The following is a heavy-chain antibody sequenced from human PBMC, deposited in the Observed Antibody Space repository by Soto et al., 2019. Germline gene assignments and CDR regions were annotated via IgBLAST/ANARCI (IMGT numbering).Heavy chain of an antibody. CDR3: VRQGIGNLHGLVDV. V-gene: IGHV4-59*08. Sequence: QVQLQESGPGLVKPSETLSLTCTVSGGSIDGRNCAWIRQPPGKGLEWLGYVYYDGGSSYNPSVKSRLHLSMDTSKGQFFLQLRSVTAADTAVYYCVRQGIGNLHGLVDVWGRGTTVTVSS. D-gene: IGHD3-10*01. CDR1: GGSIDGRN. J-gene: IGHJ6*02. CDR2: VYYDGGS.